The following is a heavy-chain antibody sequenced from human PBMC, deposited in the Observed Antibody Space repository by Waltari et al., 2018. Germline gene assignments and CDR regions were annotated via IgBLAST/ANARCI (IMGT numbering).Heavy chain of an antibody. CDR1: GFSFRHYW. D-gene: IGHD3-10*01. CDR2: IDMDGTPK. CDR3: ARDNRGSIDY. Sequence: EVQLVESGGGLVEPGGSLRLSCTASGFSFRHYWMHWVRQAPGRGLESVSLIDMDGTPKFYADSVKGRCTISRDNPRDTLYLQMNSLRPEDTAVYYCARDNRGSIDYWGQGALVTVSS. V-gene: IGHV3-74*01. J-gene: IGHJ4*02.